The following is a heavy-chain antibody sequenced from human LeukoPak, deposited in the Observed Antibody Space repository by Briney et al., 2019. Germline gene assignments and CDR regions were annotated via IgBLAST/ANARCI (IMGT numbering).Heavy chain of an antibody. J-gene: IGHJ4*02. CDR3: ARHVVGVRFLEWLLWGLFDY. D-gene: IGHD3-3*01. CDR2: IIPIFGTA. CDR1: GGTFSSYA. V-gene: IGHV1-69*13. Sequence: SVKVSCKASGGTFSSYAISWVRQAPGQGLEWMGGIIPIFGTANYAQKFQGRVTITADESTSTAYMELSSLRSEDTAVYYCARHVVGVRFLEWLLWGLFDYWGQGTLVTVSS.